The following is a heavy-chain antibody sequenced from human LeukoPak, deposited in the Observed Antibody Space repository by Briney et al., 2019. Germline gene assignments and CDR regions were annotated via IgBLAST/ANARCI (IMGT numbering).Heavy chain of an antibody. V-gene: IGHV4-4*07. CDR2: IYTSGST. J-gene: IGHJ6*03. D-gene: IGHD6-13*01. CDR1: GGSISRYY. CDR3: ARVRQQLVWGYYYYYMDV. Sequence: SETLSLTCTVSGGSISRYYWSWIRQPAGKGLEWIGRIYTSGSTNYNPSLKSRVTMSVDTSKNQFSLKLSSVTAADTAVYYCARVRQQLVWGYYYYYMDVWGKGTTVTISS.